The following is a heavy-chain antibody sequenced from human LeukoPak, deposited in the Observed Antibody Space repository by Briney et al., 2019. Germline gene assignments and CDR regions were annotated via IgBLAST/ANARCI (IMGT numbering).Heavy chain of an antibody. CDR1: GFTFTTYA. Sequence: GGSLRLSCAASGFTFTTYAMSWVRQAPGKGLEWVGRIKSKNVGGTTDYAAPVKGRFTISRDDSKNTVYLQMNSLKIEDTAVYYCTSHAAFDPWGQGTLVTVSS. J-gene: IGHJ5*02. V-gene: IGHV3-15*01. CDR3: TSHAAFDP. CDR2: IKSKNVGGTT.